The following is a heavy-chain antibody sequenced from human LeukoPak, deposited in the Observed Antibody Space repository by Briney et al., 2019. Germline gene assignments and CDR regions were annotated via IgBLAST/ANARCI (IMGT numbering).Heavy chain of an antibody. Sequence: GGSLRLSCAASRFTFSSYSMNWVRQAPGKGLEWVSYISSSSSTIYYADSVKGRFTISRDNAKNSLYLQMNSLRAEDTAVYYCARDPVLRYFDWLGDPYGMDVWGQGTTVTVSS. D-gene: IGHD3-9*01. CDR1: RFTFSSYS. CDR3: ARDPVLRYFDWLGDPYGMDV. J-gene: IGHJ6*02. CDR2: ISSSSSTI. V-gene: IGHV3-48*01.